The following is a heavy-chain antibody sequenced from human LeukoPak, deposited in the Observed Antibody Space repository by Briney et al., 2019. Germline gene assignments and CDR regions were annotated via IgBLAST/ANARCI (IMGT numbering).Heavy chain of an antibody. CDR1: GFTFSSYG. CDR2: ISYDGSNK. D-gene: IGHD2-21*02. CDR3: AKDSIVVVTAPVDY. Sequence: GRSLRLSCAASGFTFSSYGMHWVHQAPGKGLEWVAVISYDGSNKYYADSVKGRFTISRDNSKNTLYLQMNSLRAEDTAVYYCAKDSIVVVTAPVDYWGQGTLVTVSS. J-gene: IGHJ4*02. V-gene: IGHV3-30*18.